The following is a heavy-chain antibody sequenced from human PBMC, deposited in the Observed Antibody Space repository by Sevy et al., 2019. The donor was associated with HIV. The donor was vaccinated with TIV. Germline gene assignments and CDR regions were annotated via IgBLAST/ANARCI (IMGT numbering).Heavy chain of an antibody. CDR1: GFIFNNYP. D-gene: IGHD3-16*01. V-gene: IGHV3-23*01. CDR3: ARDPAIIWVGAPPSMDV. Sequence: GGSLRLSCTASGFIFNNYPMSWVRQAPGKGLEWVSTISAAGDTKYYADSVRGRFSISRDNSKNIVYLQMNGLGVEESAIYYCARDPAIIWVGAPPSMDVWGQGTTLTVSS. CDR2: ISAAGDTK. J-gene: IGHJ6*02.